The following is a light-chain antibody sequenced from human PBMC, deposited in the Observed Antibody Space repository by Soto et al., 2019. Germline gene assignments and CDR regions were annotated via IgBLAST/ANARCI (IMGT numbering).Light chain of an antibody. CDR2: SNI. CDR1: SSDIGAGYD. V-gene: IGLV1-40*01. J-gene: IGLJ3*02. Sequence: QSVLTQPPSMSGAPGQRVTISCTGSSSDIGAGYDVHWYQQFPGTAPKLLIYSNINRPSGVPDRFSGSKSGTSASLAITGLQAEDEADYYCQSYDSSLGGSKGVFGGVTKVTVL. CDR3: QSYDSSLGGSKGV.